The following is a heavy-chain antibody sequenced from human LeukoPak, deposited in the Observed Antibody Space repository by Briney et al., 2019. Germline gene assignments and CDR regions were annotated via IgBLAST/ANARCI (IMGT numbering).Heavy chain of an antibody. D-gene: IGHD1-26*01. CDR3: AKDRTVGASYWYFDL. CDR2: INQGGSDS. Sequence: PGGSLRLSCAASGFTFGTYWMIWVRQPPGGGLEWVANINQGGSDSRYVDSVKGRFTISRDSSRNTLFLHMNTLRAEDTAIYYCAKDRTVGASYWYFDLWGRGTLVTVSS. CDR1: GFTFGTYW. V-gene: IGHV3-7*03. J-gene: IGHJ2*01.